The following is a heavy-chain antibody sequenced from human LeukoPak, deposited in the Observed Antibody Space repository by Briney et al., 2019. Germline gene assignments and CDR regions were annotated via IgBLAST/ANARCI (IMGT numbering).Heavy chain of an antibody. D-gene: IGHD4-11*01. CDR2: IKSKTDGGTT. CDR3: TTQRDTVTSPPPFDY. V-gene: IGHV3-15*01. J-gene: IGHJ4*02. CDR1: GFTFSNAW. Sequence: GGSLRLSCAASGFTFSNAWMSWVRQAPGKGLEWVGRIKSKTDGGTTDYAAPVKGRFTISRDDSKNTLYLQMNSLKTEDTAVYYCTTQRDTVTSPPPFDYWGQGTLVTVSS.